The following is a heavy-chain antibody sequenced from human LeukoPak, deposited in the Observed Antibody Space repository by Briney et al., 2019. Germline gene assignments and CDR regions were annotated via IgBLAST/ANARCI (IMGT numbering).Heavy chain of an antibody. CDR3: AKDTYSTSPYYFDY. CDR2: ISSGGST. Sequence: PGGSLRLSCAAAGFTFNNYAMSWVRQAPGKGLKWVSGISSGGSTYYADSVKGQFTISRDNSKNTLYLQMNSLRAEDTAVYYCAKDTYSTSPYYFDYWGQGTLVTVSS. CDR1: GFTFNNYA. V-gene: IGHV3-23*01. D-gene: IGHD1-26*01. J-gene: IGHJ4*02.